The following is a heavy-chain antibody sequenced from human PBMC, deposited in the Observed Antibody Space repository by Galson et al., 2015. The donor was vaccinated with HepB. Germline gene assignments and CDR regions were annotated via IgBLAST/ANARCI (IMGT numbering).Heavy chain of an antibody. V-gene: IGHV2-5*02. CDR2: IYWDDTK. Sequence: PALVKPTQTLTLTCSLSGLSISASGEGVGWIRQPPGKALTWLSLIYWDDTKRYRPSLENRLTITKDTSKNQVVLTMTNMDPVDTGTYYCAKLGNSFFEYWGQGTPVTVPS. CDR1: GLSISASGEG. J-gene: IGHJ4*02. CDR3: AKLGNSFFEY. D-gene: IGHD4-23*01.